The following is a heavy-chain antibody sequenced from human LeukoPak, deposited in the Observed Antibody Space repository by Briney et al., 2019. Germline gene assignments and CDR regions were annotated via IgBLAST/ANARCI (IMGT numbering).Heavy chain of an antibody. CDR3: AKGSFNYDFWSGYLY. Sequence: GGSLRLSCAASGFTFSSYGMPWVRQAPGKGLEWVAVISYDGSNKYYADSVKGRFTISRDNSKNTLYLQMNSLRAEDTAVYYCAKGSFNYDFWSGYLYWGQGTLVTVSS. D-gene: IGHD3-3*01. V-gene: IGHV3-30*18. J-gene: IGHJ4*02. CDR2: ISYDGSNK. CDR1: GFTFSSYG.